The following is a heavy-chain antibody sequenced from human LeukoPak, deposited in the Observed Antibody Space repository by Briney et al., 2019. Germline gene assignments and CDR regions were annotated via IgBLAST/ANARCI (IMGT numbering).Heavy chain of an antibody. V-gene: IGHV1-2*02. J-gene: IGHJ3*02. D-gene: IGHD1-26*01. Sequence: ASVKVSCKASGYTFTGYYMHWVRQAPGQGLEWMGWINPNSGGTNYAQKFQGRVTMTRDTSSSTAYMELGRLRSDDTAVYYCARLGELLFDAFDIWGQGTMVTVSS. CDR3: ARLGELLFDAFDI. CDR1: GYTFTGYY. CDR2: INPNSGGT.